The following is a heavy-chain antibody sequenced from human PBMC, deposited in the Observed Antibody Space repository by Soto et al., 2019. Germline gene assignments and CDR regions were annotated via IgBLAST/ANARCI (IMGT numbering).Heavy chain of an antibody. CDR2: IYYSGST. CDR1: GGSISSYY. CDR3: ARGGHVAFDI. D-gene: IGHD1-26*01. V-gene: IGHV4-59*01. Sequence: SETLSLTCTVSGGSISSYYWSWIRQPPGKGLEWIGYIYYSGSTNYNPSLRSRVTISVNTTKNQFSLKLSPVPAADTAVYYCARGGHVAFDIWGQGTMVTVSS. J-gene: IGHJ3*02.